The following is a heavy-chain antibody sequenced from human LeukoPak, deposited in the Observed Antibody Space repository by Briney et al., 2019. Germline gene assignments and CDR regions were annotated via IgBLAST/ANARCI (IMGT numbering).Heavy chain of an antibody. CDR1: GFTFSSYA. CDR2: ISGSGGST. J-gene: IGHJ4*02. D-gene: IGHD3-10*01. V-gene: IGHV3-23*01. Sequence: SGGSLRLSCAASGFTFSSYAMSWVRQAPGKGLEWVSAISGSGGSTYYADSVKGRFTISRDNSKNTLYLQMNSLRAEDTAVYYCARARYYYGSGSLYYFDYWGQGTLVTVSS. CDR3: ARARYYYGSGSLYYFDY.